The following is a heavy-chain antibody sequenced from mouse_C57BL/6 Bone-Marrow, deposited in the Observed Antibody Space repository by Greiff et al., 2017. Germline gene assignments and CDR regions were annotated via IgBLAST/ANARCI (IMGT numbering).Heavy chain of an antibody. Sequence: EVMLVESGGGLVQPGGSMKLSCVASGFTFSNYWMNWVRQSPEKGLEWVAQIRLKSDNYATHYAESVKGRFTISRDDSKSSVYLQMNNLRAEDTGIYYCTGPAAQRDYAMDYWGQGTSVTVSS. CDR1: GFTFSNYW. CDR2: IRLKSDNYAT. J-gene: IGHJ4*01. V-gene: IGHV6-3*01. D-gene: IGHD3-2*02. CDR3: TGPAAQRDYAMDY.